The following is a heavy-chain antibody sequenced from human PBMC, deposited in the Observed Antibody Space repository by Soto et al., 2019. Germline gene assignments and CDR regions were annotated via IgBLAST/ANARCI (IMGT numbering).Heavy chain of an antibody. CDR2: ISGYNNNK. Sequence: QIQLVQSGTEVREPGASVKVSYQASGYTFTSYGIIWVRQAPGQGLELMGWISGYNNNKNYAQKYQARVTMTTDTSTRTAYMELRSLRSDDTAVYYCARVGAIAPAEGDYWGQGTLVTVS. CDR3: ARVGAIAPAEGDY. D-gene: IGHD6-13*01. CDR1: GYTFTSYG. V-gene: IGHV1-18*01. J-gene: IGHJ4*02.